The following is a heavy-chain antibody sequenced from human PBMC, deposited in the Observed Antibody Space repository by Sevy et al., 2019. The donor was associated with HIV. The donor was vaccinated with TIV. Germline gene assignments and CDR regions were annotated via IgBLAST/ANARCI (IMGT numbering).Heavy chain of an antibody. V-gene: IGHV3-30-3*01. CDR1: GFTFSSYA. Sequence: GGSLRLSCAASGFTFSSYAMHWVRQAPGKGLEWVEVISYDGSNKYYADSVKGRFTISRDNSKNTLYLQMNSLRAEDTAVYYCAREKYSGSYLYFDYWGQGTLVTVSS. J-gene: IGHJ4*02. CDR2: ISYDGSNK. CDR3: AREKYSGSYLYFDY. D-gene: IGHD1-26*01.